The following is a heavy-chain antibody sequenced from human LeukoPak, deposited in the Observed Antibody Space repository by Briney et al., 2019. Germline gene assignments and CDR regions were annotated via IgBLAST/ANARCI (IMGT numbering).Heavy chain of an antibody. V-gene: IGHV4-34*01. CDR2: INHSGST. J-gene: IGHJ5*02. CDR3: AGEGGSNWFDP. CDR1: GGSFSGYY. D-gene: IGHD3-10*01. Sequence: SETLSLTCAVYGGSFSGYYWSWIRQPPGKGLEWIGEINHSGSTNYNPSLKSRVTISVDTSKNQFSLKLSSVTAADTAVYYCAGEGGSNWFDPWGQGTLVTVSS.